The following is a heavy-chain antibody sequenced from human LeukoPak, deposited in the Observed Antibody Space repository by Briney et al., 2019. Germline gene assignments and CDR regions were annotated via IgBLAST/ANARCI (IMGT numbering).Heavy chain of an antibody. Sequence: SETLSLTCAVYGGSFSGYYWSWIRQPPGKGLEWIVEINHSGSTNYNPSLKSRVTISVDTSTNQFSLKLSSVTAADTAVYYCARSPIFGVVIPFDYWGQGTLVTVSS. CDR2: INHSGST. CDR1: GGSFSGYY. V-gene: IGHV4-34*01. J-gene: IGHJ4*02. D-gene: IGHD3-3*01. CDR3: ARSPIFGVVIPFDY.